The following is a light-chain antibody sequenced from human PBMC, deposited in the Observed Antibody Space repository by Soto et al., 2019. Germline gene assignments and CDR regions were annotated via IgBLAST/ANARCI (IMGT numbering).Light chain of an antibody. CDR2: LNSDGSH. Sequence: QLVLTQSPSASASLGASVKLTCTLSSGHSSYAIAWHQQQPEKGPRYLMKLNSDGSHSKGDGIPDRFSGSSSEAERYLTISSLQSEDEADYYCQTWGTGIQVFGGGTKLNVL. V-gene: IGLV4-69*01. CDR1: SGHSSYA. CDR3: QTWGTGIQV. J-gene: IGLJ3*02.